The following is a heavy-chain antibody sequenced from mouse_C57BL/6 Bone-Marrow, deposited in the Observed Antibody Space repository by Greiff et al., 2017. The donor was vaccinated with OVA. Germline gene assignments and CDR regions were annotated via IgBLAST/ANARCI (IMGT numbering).Heavy chain of an antibody. D-gene: IGHD4-1*01. J-gene: IGHJ1*03. CDR1: GYTFTDYN. CDR3: ARLGRRWYFDV. Sequence: VQLKESGPELVKPGASVKIPCKASGYTFTDYNMDWVKQSHGKSLEWIGDINPNNGGTIYNQKFKGKATLTVDKSSSTAYMELRSLTSEDTAVYYCARLGRRWYFDVWGTGTTVTVSS. V-gene: IGHV1-18*01. CDR2: INPNNGGT.